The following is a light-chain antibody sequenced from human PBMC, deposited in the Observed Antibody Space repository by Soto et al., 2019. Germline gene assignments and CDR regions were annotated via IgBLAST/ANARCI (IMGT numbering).Light chain of an antibody. Sequence: DIVMTQSPLSLPVTPGEPASISCRSSQSLLHSNGYNYLYWYLQKPGQSPQLLIYLGSNRASGVPDRFSGSGSGTDFTLKISRVEAEDVGVYYCMQARQFPWPFAQGPEVDIK. CDR1: QSLLHSNGYNY. V-gene: IGKV2-28*01. CDR3: MQARQFPWP. J-gene: IGKJ1*01. CDR2: LGS.